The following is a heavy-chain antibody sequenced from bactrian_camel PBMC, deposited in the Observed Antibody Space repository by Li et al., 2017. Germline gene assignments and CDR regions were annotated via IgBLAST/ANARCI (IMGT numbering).Heavy chain of an antibody. CDR2: IYPLSGST. CDR1: TYGRNC. Sequence: QLVESGGGSVQAGGSLRLSCTASTYGRNCMGWFRQGSGEEREGLASIYPLSGSTYYADSVKGRFTISQDNAKKTVYLEMNDLKPEDTAMYYCAADRLRNWARPLTPSDWNYWGQGTQVTVS. J-gene: IGHJ4*01. CDR3: AADRLRNWARPLTPSDWNY. D-gene: IGHD8*01. V-gene: IGHV3S1*01.